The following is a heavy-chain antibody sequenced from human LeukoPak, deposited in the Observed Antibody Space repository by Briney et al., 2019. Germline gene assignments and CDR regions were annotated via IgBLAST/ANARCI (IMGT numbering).Heavy chain of an antibody. D-gene: IGHD2-15*01. CDR2: INHSGST. CDR1: GGSFSGCY. CDR3: ARVAPYIVVVVAATRVGAFDI. V-gene: IGHV4-34*01. J-gene: IGHJ3*02. Sequence: SDILSLTCAVYGGSFSGCYWSWIRQPPGKGLEWIGEINHSGSTNYNPSLKSRVTISVDTSKNQFSLKLSSVTAADTAVYYCARVAPYIVVVVAATRVGAFDIWGQGTMVTVSS.